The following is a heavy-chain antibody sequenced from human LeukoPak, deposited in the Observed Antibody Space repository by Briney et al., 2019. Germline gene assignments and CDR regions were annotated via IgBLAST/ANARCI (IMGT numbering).Heavy chain of an antibody. D-gene: IGHD5-12*01. CDR3: ARGYGEYSGYDYVYYFDY. Sequence: SETLSLTCAVYGGSFSGYYWSWIRQPPGKGLEWIEEINHSGGTNYNPSLKSRVTISVDTSKNQFSLKLSSVTAVDTAVYYCARGYGEYSGYDYVYYFDYWGQGTLVTVSS. V-gene: IGHV4-34*01. CDR2: INHSGGT. J-gene: IGHJ4*02. CDR1: GGSFSGYY.